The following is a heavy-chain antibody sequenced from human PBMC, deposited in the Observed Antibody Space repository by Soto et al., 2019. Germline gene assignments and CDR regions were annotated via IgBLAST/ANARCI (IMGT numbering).Heavy chain of an antibody. CDR2: INAGNGDT. CDR3: ARAISGYVT. J-gene: IGHJ4*02. Sequence: QVQLVQSGAEMKKPGASVKLSCKTSGINYNTYAIHWVRQAPGQGLAWMGWINAGNGDTRYSQNFQGRVTLTRDTSASTVYMDLDSLKSEDTGVYYCARAISGYVTWGQGTLVTVSS. V-gene: IGHV1-3*01. CDR1: GINYNTYA. D-gene: IGHD5-12*01.